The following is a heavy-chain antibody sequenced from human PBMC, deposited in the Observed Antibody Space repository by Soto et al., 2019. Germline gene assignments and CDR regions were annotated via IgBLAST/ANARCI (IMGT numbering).Heavy chain of an antibody. J-gene: IGHJ6*02. CDR1: GYTFTNYY. D-gene: IGHD5-18*01. Sequence: QVQLVQSGAEVKKPGASLKVSCKASGYTFTNYYVHWVRQAPGQGPEWMGVINPSGGSTRDAQKFQGRVTMTRDTSTSTVHMELSSLRSEDTAVYYWAREDTADYSGMDVWGQGTTVTVSS. CDR2: INPSGGST. V-gene: IGHV1-46*01. CDR3: AREDTADYSGMDV.